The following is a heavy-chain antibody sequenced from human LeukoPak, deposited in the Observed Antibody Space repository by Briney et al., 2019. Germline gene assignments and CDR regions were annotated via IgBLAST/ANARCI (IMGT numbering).Heavy chain of an antibody. D-gene: IGHD4-17*01. V-gene: IGHV1-2*02. CDR1: GYTFTGYY. Sequence: ASVKVSCKASGYTFTGYYMRWVRQAPGQGLEWMGWINPNSGGTNYAQKFQGRVTMTRDTSISTAYMELSRLRSDDTAVYYCARTSPRAYGIDYWGQGTLVTVSS. J-gene: IGHJ4*02. CDR2: INPNSGGT. CDR3: ARTSPRAYGIDY.